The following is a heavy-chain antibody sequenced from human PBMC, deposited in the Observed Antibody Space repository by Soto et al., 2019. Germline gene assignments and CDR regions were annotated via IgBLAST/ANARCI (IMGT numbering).Heavy chain of an antibody. CDR1: GGSISSGGYP. Sequence: SETLSLTCAVSGGSISSGGYPWSWIRQPPGKGLEWIGYIYHSGSTYYNPSLKSRVTISVDRSKNQFSLKLSSVTAADTAVYYCARWVQPYYFDYWGQGTLVTVSS. CDR2: IYHSGST. CDR3: ARWVQPYYFDY. V-gene: IGHV4-30-2*01. J-gene: IGHJ4*02.